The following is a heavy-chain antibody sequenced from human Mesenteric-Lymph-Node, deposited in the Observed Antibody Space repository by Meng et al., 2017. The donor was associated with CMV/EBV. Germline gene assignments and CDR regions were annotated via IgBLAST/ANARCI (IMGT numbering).Heavy chain of an antibody. J-gene: IGHJ1*01. CDR1: GASISGHL. V-gene: IGHV4-59*11. CDR3: ARNYYETSAQEH. D-gene: IGHD3-22*01. Sequence: SETLSLTCTVSGASISGHLWSWIRQPPGKGLEWIAYMSYTGSTYYNPSLKSRVTISVDTSKKQVSLNMISVTAADTAVYYCARNYYETSAQEHWGQGTLVTVSS. CDR2: MSYTGST.